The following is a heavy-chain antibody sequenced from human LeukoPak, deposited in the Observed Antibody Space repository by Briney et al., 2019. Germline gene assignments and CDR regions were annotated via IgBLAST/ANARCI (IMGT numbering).Heavy chain of an antibody. CDR3: ATTTSGGDAFDI. CDR2: SYYSGST. D-gene: IGHD1-26*01. CDR1: GGSITHYY. Sequence: SETLSLTCTVSGGSITHYYWTWIRQPPGKTLEWIGYSYYSGSTKYNPSLRSRVTISVDTSNNQFSLNLRSVTAADTAVYYCATTTSGGDAFDIWGQGTMVTVSS. V-gene: IGHV4-59*01. J-gene: IGHJ3*02.